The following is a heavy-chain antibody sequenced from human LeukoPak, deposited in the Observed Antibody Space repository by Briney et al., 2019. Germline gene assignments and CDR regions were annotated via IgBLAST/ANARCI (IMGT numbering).Heavy chain of an antibody. D-gene: IGHD2-21*02. J-gene: IGHJ3*02. CDR1: GFTFSSYW. CDR2: INSDGSST. CDR3: ASPDTVVTGGAFDI. V-gene: IGHV3-74*01. Sequence: GGSLRLSCAASGFTFSSYWMHWVRQAPGKGLVWVSRINSDGSSTSCADSVKGRFTISRDNAKNTLYLQMNSLRAEDTAVYYCASPDTVVTGGAFDIWGQGTMVTVSS.